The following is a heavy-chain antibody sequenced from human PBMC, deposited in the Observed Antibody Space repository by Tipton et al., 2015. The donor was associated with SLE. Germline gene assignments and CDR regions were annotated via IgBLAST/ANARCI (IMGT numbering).Heavy chain of an antibody. V-gene: IGHV3-13*04. D-gene: IGHD3-3*01. CDR3: ARSLWSGYCARDMDV. CDR1: GFTFSDYD. CDR2: IGLAGDT. J-gene: IGHJ6*02. Sequence: SLRLSCAALGFTFSDYDIHWVRQVAGKGLEWVSTIGLAGDTYYADSVKGRFTISRENAMNSLYLQMTNLRAGDTAVYYCARSLWSGYCARDMDVWGHGTTVTVSS.